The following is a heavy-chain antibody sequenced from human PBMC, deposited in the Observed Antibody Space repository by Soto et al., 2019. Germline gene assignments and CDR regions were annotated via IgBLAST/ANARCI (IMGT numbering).Heavy chain of an antibody. J-gene: IGHJ4*02. CDR2: IYNGGGT. CDR3: ASTRGSSYDY. Sequence: EVQLVETGGGLIQPGGSLRLSCAASGFTVIGNYMSWVSQAPGKGLEWVSVIYNGGGTYYADSVKGRFTISRDNSKKTLYLQLNSLRAEDTAVYYCASTRGSSYDYWGQGTLVTVSS. CDR1: GFTVIGNY. V-gene: IGHV3-53*02. D-gene: IGHD6-6*01.